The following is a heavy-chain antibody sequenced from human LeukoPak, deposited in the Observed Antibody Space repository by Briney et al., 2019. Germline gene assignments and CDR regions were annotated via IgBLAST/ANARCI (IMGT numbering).Heavy chain of an antibody. CDR1: GYTFTNYG. J-gene: IGHJ4*02. V-gene: IGHV1-18*04. CDR2: ISGYNGQT. CDR3: AKAVVAAGFDY. D-gene: IGHD6-25*01. Sequence: ASVTVSCKASGYTFTNYGITWVRQAPGQGLEWMGWISGYNGQTKYAQALQGRVSMTTDTSTSTAYMELTNLRSDDTAVYYCAKAVVAAGFDYWGQGALVTVSS.